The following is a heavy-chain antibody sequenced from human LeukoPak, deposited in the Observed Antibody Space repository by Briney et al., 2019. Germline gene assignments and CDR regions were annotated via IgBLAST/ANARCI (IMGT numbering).Heavy chain of an antibody. CDR1: GFTFSSYE. D-gene: IGHD1-26*01. CDR2: ISSGGSII. CDR3: AVELKVTDAFDI. J-gene: IGHJ3*02. V-gene: IGHV3-48*03. Sequence: GGSLRLSCEASGFTFSSYEMNWVRQAPGKGLEWVSYISSGGSIIYYAASVKGRFTISRDNAKNLLYLQMNSLRAEDTAVYYCAVELKVTDAFDIWGQGTMVTVSS.